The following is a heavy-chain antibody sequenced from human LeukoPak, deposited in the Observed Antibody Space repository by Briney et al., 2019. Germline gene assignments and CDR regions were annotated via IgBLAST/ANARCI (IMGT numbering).Heavy chain of an antibody. CDR3: ARDGYSYGPNYYYYMDV. CDR1: GGSISSGSYY. V-gene: IGHV4-61*02. D-gene: IGHD5-18*01. Sequence: SQTLSLTCTVSGGSISSGSYYWSWIRQPAGRGLEWIGRIYTSGNINYNPSLKRRVTISLDTSKNQFSLKLSSVTAADTAVYYCARDGYSYGPNYYYYMDVWGKGTTVTVSS. CDR2: IYTSGNI. J-gene: IGHJ6*03.